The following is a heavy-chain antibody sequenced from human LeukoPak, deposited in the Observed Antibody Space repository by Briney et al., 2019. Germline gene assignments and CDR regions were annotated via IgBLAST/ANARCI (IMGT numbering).Heavy chain of an antibody. J-gene: IGHJ4*02. CDR3: ARGNYDSSGYYLPGGDY. CDR1: GYTFTSYA. Sequence: GASVKVSCKASGYTFTSYAMNWVRQAPGQGLEWMGWINTNTGNPTYAQGFTGRFVFSLDTSVSTAYLQISSLKAEDTAVYYCARGNYDSSGYYLPGGDYWGQGTLVTVSS. CDR2: INTNTGNP. D-gene: IGHD3-22*01. V-gene: IGHV7-4-1*02.